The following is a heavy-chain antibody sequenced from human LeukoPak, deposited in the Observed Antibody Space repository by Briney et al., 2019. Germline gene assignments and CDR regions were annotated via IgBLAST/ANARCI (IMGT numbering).Heavy chain of an antibody. CDR3: ARVVVRGVIPRNAFDI. D-gene: IGHD3-10*01. CDR2: IYYSGST. V-gene: IGHV4-59*08. Sequence: PSETLSLTCTVSGGSISSYYWSWIRQPPGKGLEWIGYIYYSGSTYYNPSLKSRVTISVDTSKNQFSLKLSSVTAADTAVYYCARVVVRGVIPRNAFDIWGQGTMVTVSS. J-gene: IGHJ3*02. CDR1: GGSISSYY.